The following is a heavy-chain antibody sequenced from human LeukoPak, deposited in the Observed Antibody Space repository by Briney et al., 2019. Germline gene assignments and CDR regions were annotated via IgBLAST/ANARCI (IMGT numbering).Heavy chain of an antibody. CDR1: GYTFTSYA. CDR3: AREFSLERYYDILPHHNWFDP. D-gene: IGHD3-9*01. CDR2: INAGNGNT. Sequence: ASVKVSCKASGYTFTSYAMHWVRQAPGQRLEWMGWINAGNGNTKYSQKFQGRVTITRDTSASTAYMELSSLRSEDTAVYYCAREFSLERYYDILPHHNWFDPWGQGTLVTVSS. J-gene: IGHJ5*02. V-gene: IGHV1-3*01.